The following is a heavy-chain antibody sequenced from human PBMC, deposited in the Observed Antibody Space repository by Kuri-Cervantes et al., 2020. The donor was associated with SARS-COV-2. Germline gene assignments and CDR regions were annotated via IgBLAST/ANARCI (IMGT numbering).Heavy chain of an antibody. Sequence: GESLKISCASSGFTFSTYGLHWVRQAPGKGLEWVAFIRYDGSDKYYGDSVKGRFTISRDNSKNTLYLQMNSLRAEDTAVYYCAKDRIGTPQYYFDYWGQGTLVTVSS. CDR2: IRYDGSDK. V-gene: IGHV3-30*02. D-gene: IGHD1-1*01. CDR1: GFTFSTYG. CDR3: AKDRIGTPQYYFDY. J-gene: IGHJ4*02.